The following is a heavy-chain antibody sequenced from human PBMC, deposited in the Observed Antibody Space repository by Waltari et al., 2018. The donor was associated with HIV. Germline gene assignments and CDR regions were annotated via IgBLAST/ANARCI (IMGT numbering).Heavy chain of an antibody. Sequence: EVQLVESGGELVQPGRSLRLSCAASGFTFDDHAMHWVRQAPGKGMEWVSGINWNGGTIGYAASVKGRFTVSRDNAKNSLSLQMNSLRADDTAFYYCARDMGSTLTNNFDNWGQGTLVTVSS. CDR2: INWNGGTI. D-gene: IGHD4-4*01. CDR3: ARDMGSTLTNNFDN. V-gene: IGHV3-9*01. CDR1: GFTFDDHA. J-gene: IGHJ4*02.